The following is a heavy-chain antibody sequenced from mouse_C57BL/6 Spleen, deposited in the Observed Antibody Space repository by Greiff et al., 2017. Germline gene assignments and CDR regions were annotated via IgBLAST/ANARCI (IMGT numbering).Heavy chain of an antibody. V-gene: IGHV1-69*01. D-gene: IGHD2-1*01. CDR2: IDPSDSYT. CDR3: ASPGAYGNYEGFAY. CDR1: GYTFTSYW. J-gene: IGHJ3*01. Sequence: QVQLQQPGAELVMPGASVKLSCKASGYTFTSYWMHWVKQRPGQGLEWIGEIDPSDSYTNYNQKFKGKSTLTVDKSSSTAYMQLSSLTSEDSAVYYCASPGAYGNYEGFAYWGQGTLVTVSA.